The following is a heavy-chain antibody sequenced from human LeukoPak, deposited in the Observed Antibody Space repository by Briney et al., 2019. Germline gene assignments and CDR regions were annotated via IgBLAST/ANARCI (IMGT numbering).Heavy chain of an antibody. CDR3: ARGGYSSGWYGGDFDY. Sequence: ASVKVSCKASGYTFTSYGISWVRQAPGQGLEWMGWISAYNGSTNYAQKLQGRVTMTTDTSTNQAYMELKSLRSDDRAVYYCARGGYSSGWYGGDFDYWGQGTLVTVSS. V-gene: IGHV1-18*01. CDR2: ISAYNGST. CDR1: GYTFTSYG. J-gene: IGHJ4*02. D-gene: IGHD6-19*01.